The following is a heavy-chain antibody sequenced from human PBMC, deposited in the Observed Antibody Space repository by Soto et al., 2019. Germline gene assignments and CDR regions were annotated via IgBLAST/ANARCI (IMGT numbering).Heavy chain of an antibody. CDR2: ISGYNGDT. CDR1: GYTFTRHG. J-gene: IGHJ6*02. V-gene: IGHV1-18*01. CDR3: AKNGQPPYYYYGLDV. D-gene: IGHD2-8*01. Sequence: QGHLVQSGAEVRKPGASVKVSCKASGYTFTRHGISWVRQAPGQGLEWMGWISGYNGDTNYAQNLQGRVTMTIDTSTTTAYMELRTLTSDDTAVYYCAKNGQPPYYYYGLDVWGQGTTDTVSS.